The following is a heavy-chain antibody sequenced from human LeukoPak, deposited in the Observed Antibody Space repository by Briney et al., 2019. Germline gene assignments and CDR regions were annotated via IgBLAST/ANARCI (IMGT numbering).Heavy chain of an antibody. CDR1: GFTFSSYG. V-gene: IGHV3-33*06. CDR2: IWYDGSNK. D-gene: IGHD5-18*01. J-gene: IGHJ3*02. CDR3: AKDTRGYSYGHDAFDI. Sequence: AGGSLRLSCAASGFTFSSYGMHWVRQAPGKGLEWVAVIWYDGSNKYYADSVKGRFTISRDNSKNTLYLQMNSLRAEDTAVYYCAKDTRGYSYGHDAFDIWGQGTMVTVSS.